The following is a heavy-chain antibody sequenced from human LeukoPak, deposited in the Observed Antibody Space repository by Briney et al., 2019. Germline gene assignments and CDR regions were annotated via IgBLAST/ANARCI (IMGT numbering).Heavy chain of an antibody. D-gene: IGHD6-19*01. Sequence: SETLSLICTVSCGSISSSSYYWGWIRQPPGKGLEWIGSIYYSGSTYYNPSLKSRVTISVDTSKNQFSLKLSSVTAADTAVYYCARLGGRCLRGYSSGWYGANFDYRGQGTLVTVSS. CDR2: IYYSGST. V-gene: IGHV4-39*01. CDR3: ARLGGRCLRGYSSGWYGANFDY. J-gene: IGHJ4*02. CDR1: CGSISSSSYY.